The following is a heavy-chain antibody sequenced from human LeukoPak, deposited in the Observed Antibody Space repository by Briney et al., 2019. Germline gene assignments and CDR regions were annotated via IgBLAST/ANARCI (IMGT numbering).Heavy chain of an antibody. Sequence: GASVKVSCKTSGGTFNNSAISWVRQAPGQGLEWLGGIIPLFGTAGYAQRFQGRVTITKDESTRTVYLELASLTSDDMAVYYCARDVHGDYGSGWFDPWGQGALVSVPS. D-gene: IGHD4-17*01. V-gene: IGHV1-69*05. CDR2: IIPLFGTA. J-gene: IGHJ5*02. CDR3: ARDVHGDYGSGWFDP. CDR1: GGTFNNSA.